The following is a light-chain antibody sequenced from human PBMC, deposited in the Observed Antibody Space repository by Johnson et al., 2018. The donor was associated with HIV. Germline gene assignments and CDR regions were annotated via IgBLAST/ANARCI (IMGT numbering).Light chain of an antibody. CDR2: ENN. CDR3: GTWDSRRCVYV. V-gene: IGLV1-51*02. CDR1: SSNIGNNY. J-gene: IGLJ1*01. Sequence: QSVLTQPPSVSAAPGQKVTISCSGSSSNIGNNYVSWYQQFPGTAPKLLIYENNKRPSWIPDRFSGSKSGTSATLGITGLQTGDEADYYCGTWDSRRCVYVFGTGTKVTVL.